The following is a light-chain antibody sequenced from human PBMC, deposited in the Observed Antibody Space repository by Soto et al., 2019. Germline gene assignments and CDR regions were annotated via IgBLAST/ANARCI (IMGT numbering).Light chain of an antibody. CDR1: SSNIGAGYD. V-gene: IGLV1-40*01. CDR2: NNI. J-gene: IGLJ2*01. CDR3: QSYDTMFSGPGV. Sequence: QSVLTQPPSVSGAPGQRVAISCTGSSSNIGAGYDVHWYQQLPGTAPKLLIYNNINRPSGVSDRFSGSKSGTSASLAITGLQAEAEAEYYCQSYDTMFSGPGVFGGGTQLTVL.